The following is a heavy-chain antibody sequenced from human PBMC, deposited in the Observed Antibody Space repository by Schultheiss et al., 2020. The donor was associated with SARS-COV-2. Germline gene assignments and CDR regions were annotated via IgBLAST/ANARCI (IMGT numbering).Heavy chain of an antibody. CDR2: ISGSGGST. Sequence: GGSLRLSCAASGFTFSSYSMNWVRQAPGKGLEWVSAISGSGGSTYYADSVKGRFTISRDNSKNTLYLQMNSLRAEDTAVYYCAKYFHIVVVPAAMDYWGQGTLVTVSS. J-gene: IGHJ4*02. V-gene: IGHV3-23*01. CDR1: GFTFSSYS. CDR3: AKYFHIVVVPAAMDY. D-gene: IGHD2-2*01.